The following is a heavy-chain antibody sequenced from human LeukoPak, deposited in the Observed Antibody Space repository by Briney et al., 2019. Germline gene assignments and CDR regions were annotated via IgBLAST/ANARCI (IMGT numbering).Heavy chain of an antibody. V-gene: IGHV3-15*01. CDR2: IKSKTDGGTT. D-gene: IGHD3-10*01. Sequence: PGGSLRLSCAASGFTFSNAWMSWVRQAPGKGLEWVGRIKSKTDGGTTDYAAPVKGRFTISRDDSKNTLYLQMNSLKTEDTAVYYCTTISGSPPYYYYYYMDVWGKGTTVTVSS. CDR3: TTISGSPPYYYYYYMDV. J-gene: IGHJ6*03. CDR1: GFTFSNAW.